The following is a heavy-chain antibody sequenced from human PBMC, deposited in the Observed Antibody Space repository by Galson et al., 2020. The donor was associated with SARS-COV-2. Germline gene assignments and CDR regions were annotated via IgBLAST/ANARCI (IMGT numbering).Heavy chain of an antibody. J-gene: IGHJ3*02. V-gene: IGHV4-30-2*01. CDR3: ARGYCSSTSCPNDAFDI. CDR1: GGSISSGGYS. Sequence: SETLSLTCAVSGGSISSGGYSWSWIRQPPGKGLEWIGYIYHSGSTYYNPSLKSRVTISVDRSKNQFSLKLSSVTAADTAVYYCARGYCSSTSCPNDAFDIWGQGTMVTVSS. D-gene: IGHD2-2*01. CDR2: IYHSGST.